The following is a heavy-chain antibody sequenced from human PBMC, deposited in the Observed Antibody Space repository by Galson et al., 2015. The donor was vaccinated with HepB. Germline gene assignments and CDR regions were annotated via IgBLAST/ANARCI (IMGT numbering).Heavy chain of an antibody. D-gene: IGHD1/OR15-1a*01. CDR1: GVRLSDSW. Sequence: ALRLSCAASGVRLSDSWLTWGRQSAEGGLEWVANINEDGSARCFSDSVKGRCTISRDNAKNSVILQMDSLRADDTAIYYCARGNNPNYWGQGTLVTVSS. J-gene: IGHJ4*02. CDR2: INEDGSAR. CDR3: ARGNNPNY. V-gene: IGHV3-7*03.